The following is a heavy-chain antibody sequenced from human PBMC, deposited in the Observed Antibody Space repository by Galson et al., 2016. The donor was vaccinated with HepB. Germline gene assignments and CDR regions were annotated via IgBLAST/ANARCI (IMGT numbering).Heavy chain of an antibody. CDR2: ISYTGIT. V-gene: IGHV4-31*02. J-gene: IGHJ5*02. Sequence: KGLEWIGYISYTGITNYKSSLKSRVTMSIDTSKNQFSLKLTAVTAADMAVYYCARGPPDYLDSGSFYSGWFNPWGQGTLVTFSS. D-gene: IGHD3-10*01. CDR3: ARGPPDYLDSGSFYSGWFNP.